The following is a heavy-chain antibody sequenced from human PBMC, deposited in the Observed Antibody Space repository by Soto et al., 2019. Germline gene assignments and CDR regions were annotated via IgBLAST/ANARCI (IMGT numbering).Heavy chain of an antibody. V-gene: IGHV1-69*01. CDR3: ARDGGRHSGGIDY. Sequence: QVQLVQSGAEVKKPGSSVKVSCKASGGTFSSYSINWVRQATGQGLEWMGEIIPIFGTANYAQKFQGRVTITADESTSTAYMELSSLQSEDTAVYYCARDGGRHSGGIDYWGQGTLVTVSS. J-gene: IGHJ4*02. D-gene: IGHD1-26*01. CDR2: IIPIFGTA. CDR1: GGTFSSYS.